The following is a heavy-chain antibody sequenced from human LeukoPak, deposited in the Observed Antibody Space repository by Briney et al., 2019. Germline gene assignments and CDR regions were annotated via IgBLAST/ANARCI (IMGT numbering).Heavy chain of an antibody. CDR2: IYYSGST. CDR1: GGSISSSSYY. CDR3: ARRTGWYYFDY. J-gene: IGHJ4*02. D-gene: IGHD6-19*01. V-gene: IGHV4-39*01. Sequence: PSETLSLTCTVSGGSISSSSYYWGWIRQPPGKGLEYIGSIYYSGSTYYNPSLKSRVTISVDTSKNELSLKLSSVTAADTAVYYCARRTGWYYFDYWGQGTLVTVSS.